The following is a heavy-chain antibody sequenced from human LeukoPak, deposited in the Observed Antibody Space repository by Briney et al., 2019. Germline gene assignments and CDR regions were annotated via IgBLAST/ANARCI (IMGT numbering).Heavy chain of an antibody. J-gene: IGHJ3*02. CDR1: GGSISIYY. Sequence: SQTLCLTCTVSGGSISIYYWSWIRQPPGKGQEWIGYIYYSGSTNYNPSLKSRVTISVDTSKNQFSLKLSSVTAADTAVYYCARIRSDAFDIWGQGKMVTVSS. CDR3: ARIRSDAFDI. D-gene: IGHD4-17*01. CDR2: IYYSGST. V-gene: IGHV4-59*01.